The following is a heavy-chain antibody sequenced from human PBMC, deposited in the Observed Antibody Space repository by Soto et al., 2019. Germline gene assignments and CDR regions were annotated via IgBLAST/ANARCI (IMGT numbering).Heavy chain of an antibody. CDR2: INPSGGST. Sequence: GASVKVSCKASGYTFTSYYMHWVRQAPGQGLEWMGIINPSGGSTSYAQKFQGRVTMTRDTSTSTVYMELSSLRSEDTAVYYCARGSTTVTTSHWFDPWGQGTLVTVSS. D-gene: IGHD4-17*01. CDR1: GYTFTSYY. J-gene: IGHJ5*02. CDR3: ARGSTTVTTSHWFDP. V-gene: IGHV1-46*01.